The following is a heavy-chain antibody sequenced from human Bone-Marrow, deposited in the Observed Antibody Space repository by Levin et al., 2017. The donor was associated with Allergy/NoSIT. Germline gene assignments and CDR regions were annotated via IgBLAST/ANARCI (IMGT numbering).Heavy chain of an antibody. CDR1: GFTFSDHY. CDR3: TRGQFYFDD. V-gene: IGHV3-72*01. D-gene: IGHD5-24*01. CDR2: SRHKTKSYST. J-gene: IGHJ4*02. Sequence: PGGSLRLSCAASGFTFSDHYMAWVRQAPGKGLEWVGLSRHKTKSYSTEYAASVKGRFTISRDELKNSLSLQMNSLKIEDTAVYYCTRGQFYFDDWGQGTLVTVSS.